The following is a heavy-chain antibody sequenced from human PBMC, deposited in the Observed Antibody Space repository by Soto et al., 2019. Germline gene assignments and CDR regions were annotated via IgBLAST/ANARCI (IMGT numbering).Heavy chain of an antibody. CDR1: GFTFSNYG. CDR2: IWYDGTKK. D-gene: IGHD6-13*01. V-gene: IGHV3-33*01. J-gene: IGHJ4*02. Sequence: QVQLVESGGGVVQPGRSLRLSCVVSGFTFSNYGMHWVRQAPGKGLEWVAVIWYDGTKKYYGDSVKGRFTISRDNSKNTVYLQVNSLRAEDTAVYYCAREWGGSWYDYWGQGTLVTVSS. CDR3: AREWGGSWYDY.